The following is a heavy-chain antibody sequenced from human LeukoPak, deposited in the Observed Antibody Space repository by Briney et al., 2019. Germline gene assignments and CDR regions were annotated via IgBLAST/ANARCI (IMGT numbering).Heavy chain of an antibody. D-gene: IGHD5-12*01. V-gene: IGHV3-15*01. Sequence: GGSLRLSCAASGFTVNDAWMSWVRQAPGKGLEWVARIKNRAGGGQTDYAAPVKGRFTISRDDTKNTLYLQMNSLKPEDTAVYYCASEDPWLPVKEITFWGQGTLVTVSS. CDR2: IKNRAGGGQT. J-gene: IGHJ4*02. CDR1: GFTVNDAW. CDR3: ASEDPWLPVKEITF.